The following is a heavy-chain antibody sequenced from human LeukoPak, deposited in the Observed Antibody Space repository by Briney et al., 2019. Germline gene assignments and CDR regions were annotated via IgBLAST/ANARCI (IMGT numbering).Heavy chain of an antibody. V-gene: IGHV3-23*01. CDR3: AKVGGYSYGYGGFDY. Sequence: GGSLRLSCAASGFTFSSYAMSWVRQAPGKGLEWVSAISGSGGSTYYADSVKGRFTISRDNSKNTLYLQMNSLRAEDTAVYYCAKVGGYSYGYGGFDYWGQGTLVTVSS. D-gene: IGHD5-18*01. CDR2: ISGSGGST. CDR1: GFTFSSYA. J-gene: IGHJ4*02.